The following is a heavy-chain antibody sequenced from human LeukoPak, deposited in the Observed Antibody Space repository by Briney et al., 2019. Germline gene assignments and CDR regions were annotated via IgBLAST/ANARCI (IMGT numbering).Heavy chain of an antibody. V-gene: IGHV4-39*01. CDR1: GGSFSGYY. J-gene: IGHJ5*02. Sequence: PSETLSLTCAVYGGSFSGYYWGWIRQPPGKGLEWIGSIYYSGSTYYNPSLKSRVTISVDTSKNQFSLKLSSVTAADTAVYYCARQRNIAESYDFWSGPINWFAPWGPGTLVTVSS. CDR2: IYYSGST. CDR3: ARQRNIAESYDFWSGPINWFAP. D-gene: IGHD3-3*01.